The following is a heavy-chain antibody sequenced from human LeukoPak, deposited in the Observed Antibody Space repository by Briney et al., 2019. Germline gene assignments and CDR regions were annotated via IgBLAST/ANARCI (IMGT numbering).Heavy chain of an antibody. D-gene: IGHD1-7*01. V-gene: IGHV3-23*01. CDR1: GFTFSNYA. CDR3: AKVEELWPDY. J-gene: IGHJ4*02. Sequence: GGSLRLSCAASGFTFSNYAMSWVRQAPGKGLEWVSVISGGGGTTYYADSVKGRFTISRDNSKNTPYLQMNSLRAEDTAVYYCAKVEELWPDYWGQGTLVTVSS. CDR2: ISGGGGTT.